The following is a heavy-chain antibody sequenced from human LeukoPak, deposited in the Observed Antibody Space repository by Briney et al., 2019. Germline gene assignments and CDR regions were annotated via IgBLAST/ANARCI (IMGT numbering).Heavy chain of an antibody. CDR3: ARSPRSTAYGMDV. D-gene: IGHD2-2*01. Sequence: SVKVSCKASGGTFSSYAISWVRQAPGQGLEWMGRIIPILGIANYAQKFQGRVTITADKSTSTAYMELSSLRSEDTAVHYCARSPRSTAYGMDVWGQGTTVTVSS. CDR2: IIPILGIA. J-gene: IGHJ6*02. CDR1: GGTFSSYA. V-gene: IGHV1-69*04.